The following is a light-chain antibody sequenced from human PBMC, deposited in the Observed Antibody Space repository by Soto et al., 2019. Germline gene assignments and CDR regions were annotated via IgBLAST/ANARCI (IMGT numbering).Light chain of an antibody. CDR3: QQYGSSPST. V-gene: IGKV3-20*01. CDR1: QTVSSSY. J-gene: IGKJ4*01. CDR2: GAS. Sequence: EIVLTQSPGTLSLSPGERATLSCRASQTVSSSYLAWYQQKPGQAPRLLIYGASSRATGIPDRFSGSGSGTDFTLTISRLDPEDFAAYYCQQYGSSPSTFGGGTKVEIK.